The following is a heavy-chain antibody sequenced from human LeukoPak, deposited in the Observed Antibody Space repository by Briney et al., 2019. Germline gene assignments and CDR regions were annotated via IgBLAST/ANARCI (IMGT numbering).Heavy chain of an antibody. J-gene: IGHJ5*02. Sequence: SETLSLTCAVYGGSFSGYYWSWIRQPPGKGLEWIGEINHSGSTNYNPSLKSRVTISVDTSKNQFSLKLSSVTAADTAVYYCARVRVPAAISWFDPWGQGTLVTVSS. D-gene: IGHD2-2*01. V-gene: IGHV4-34*01. CDR1: GGSFSGYY. CDR2: INHSGST. CDR3: ARVRVPAAISWFDP.